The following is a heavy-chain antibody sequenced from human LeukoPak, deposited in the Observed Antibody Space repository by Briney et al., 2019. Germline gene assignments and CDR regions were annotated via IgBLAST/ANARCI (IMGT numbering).Heavy chain of an antibody. Sequence: ASVKVSCKASGYTFTNYGISWVRQAPGQGLEWMGWISAYNGNTNCAQKLQGRVTMTTDTSTTTAYMELRSLRSDDTALYYCARDDPRYSYGGDYWGQGTLVTVSS. V-gene: IGHV1-18*04. CDR3: ARDDPRYSYGGDY. CDR2: ISAYNGNT. J-gene: IGHJ4*02. D-gene: IGHD5-18*01. CDR1: GYTFTNYG.